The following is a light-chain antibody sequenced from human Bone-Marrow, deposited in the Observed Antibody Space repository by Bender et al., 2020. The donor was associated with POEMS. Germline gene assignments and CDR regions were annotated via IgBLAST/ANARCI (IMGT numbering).Light chain of an antibody. CDR3: AAWDDSVSGLV. V-gene: IGLV3-1*01. CDR2: QDS. Sequence: SYDLTQPPSVSVSPGQTASITCSGDKLGDKYVCWYQQKPGQSPVLVISQDSQRPSGVPDRFSGSRSGTSASLAISGLRSEDEADYHCAAWDDSVSGLVFGGGTKLTVL. CDR1: KLGDKY. J-gene: IGLJ2*01.